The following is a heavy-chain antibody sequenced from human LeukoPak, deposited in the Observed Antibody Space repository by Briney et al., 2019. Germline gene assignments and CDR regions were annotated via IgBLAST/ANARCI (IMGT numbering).Heavy chain of an antibody. CDR3: VRGRGLYSSGWPDNWFDP. D-gene: IGHD6-19*01. CDR1: GGSISSYY. Sequence: SETLSLTCSVSGGSISSYYWSWIRQPPGKGLEWIGYIYYSGSTNYNPSLKSRVTISVDTSKNQFSLKLSSVTAADTAVYYCVRGRGLYSSGWPDNWFDPWGRGTLVTVSS. V-gene: IGHV4-59*01. CDR2: IYYSGST. J-gene: IGHJ5*02.